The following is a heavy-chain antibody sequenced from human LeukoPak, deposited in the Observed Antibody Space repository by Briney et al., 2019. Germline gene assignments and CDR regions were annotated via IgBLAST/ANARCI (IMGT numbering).Heavy chain of an antibody. CDR3: ARDRYSSGQFDY. CDR2: IYYSGST. D-gene: IGHD6-19*01. CDR1: GGSISSYY. Sequence: SETLSLTCTVSGGSISSYYWSWIRQPPGKGLDWIGYIYYSGSTSCNPSLKSRVTISVDTSRNQFSLKVSSVTAADTAVYYCARDRYSSGQFDYWGQGTLVTVSS. J-gene: IGHJ4*02. V-gene: IGHV4-59*01.